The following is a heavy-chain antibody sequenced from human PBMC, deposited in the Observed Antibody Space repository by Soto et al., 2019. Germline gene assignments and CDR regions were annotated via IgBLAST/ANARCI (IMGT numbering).Heavy chain of an antibody. J-gene: IGHJ5*02. D-gene: IGHD6-13*01. CDR1: GGSINTFY. CDR3: ARGGSTWYGDNWLDP. V-gene: IGHV4-4*07. CDR2: IFSSGST. Sequence: PSETLSLTCTVSGGSINTFYWSWVRQPAGKGLEWIGRIFSSGSTSFNPSLESRVAMSVDTSKNHFSLNLSSVTAADMAIYYCARGGSTWYGDNWLDPWGPGTLVTVSS.